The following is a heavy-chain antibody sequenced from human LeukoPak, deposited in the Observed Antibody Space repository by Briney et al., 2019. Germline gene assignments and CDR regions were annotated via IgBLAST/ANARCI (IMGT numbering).Heavy chain of an antibody. V-gene: IGHV3-9*01. CDR3: AKDNEGIMITFGGAHFDY. J-gene: IGHJ4*02. CDR1: GFTFDDYA. Sequence: AGGSLRLSCAASGFTFDDYAMHWVRQAPGKGLEWVSGISWNSGSIGYADSVKGRFTISRDNAKNSLYLQMNSLRAEDTALYYCAKDNEGIMITFGGAHFDYWSQGTLVTVSS. CDR2: ISWNSGSI. D-gene: IGHD3-16*01.